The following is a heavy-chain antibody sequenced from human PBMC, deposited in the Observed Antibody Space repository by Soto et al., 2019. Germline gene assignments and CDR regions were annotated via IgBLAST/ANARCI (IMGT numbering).Heavy chain of an antibody. V-gene: IGHV3-30*18. J-gene: IGHJ4*02. CDR1: GFTFSSYG. CDR2: ISYDGNNK. CDR3: AKDWGDIEVVLGAVTEY. D-gene: IGHD2-2*01. Sequence: QVQLVESGGGVVQPGRSLRLSCAASGFTFSSYGMHWVRQAPGKGLEWVAVISYDGNNKYYADSVKGRFTISRDSCKNTLFLHMNSLRAEDTAVYYCAKDWGDIEVVLGAVTEYWGQGTLVTVSS.